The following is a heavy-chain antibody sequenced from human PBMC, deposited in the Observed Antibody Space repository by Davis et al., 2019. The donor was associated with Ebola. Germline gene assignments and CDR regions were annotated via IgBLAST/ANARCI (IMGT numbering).Heavy chain of an antibody. D-gene: IGHD3-3*01. CDR2: ISVSGNSP. V-gene: IGHV3-23*01. J-gene: IGHJ4*02. Sequence: PGGSLRPSCAASGFTFSTYAMSWVRPAPGKGLAWVSTISVSGNSPYYAASVKGRFPISRDNSKNTLYLQMNSLRAEDTAVYYCAKAFEGYDFWSGYTPIDYWGQGTLVTVSS. CDR3: AKAFEGYDFWSGYTPIDY. CDR1: GFTFSTYA.